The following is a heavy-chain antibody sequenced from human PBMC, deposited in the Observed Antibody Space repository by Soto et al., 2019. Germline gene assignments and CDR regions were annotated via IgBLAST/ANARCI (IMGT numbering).Heavy chain of an antibody. CDR3: ARGRKTHGSGSYYNVRIRYGMDV. CDR1: GGSISSGGYY. V-gene: IGHV4-31*03. Sequence: SETLSLTCTVSGGSISSGGYYWSWIRQHPGKGLEWIGYIYYSGSTYYNPSLKSRVTISVDTSKNQFSLKLSSVTAADTAVYYCARGRKTHGSGSYYNVRIRYGMDVWGQGTTVTVSS. CDR2: IYYSGST. J-gene: IGHJ6*02. D-gene: IGHD3-10*01.